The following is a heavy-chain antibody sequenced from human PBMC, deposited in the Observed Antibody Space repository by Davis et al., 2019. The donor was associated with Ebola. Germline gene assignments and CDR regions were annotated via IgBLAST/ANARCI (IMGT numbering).Heavy chain of an antibody. CDR2: ITSDGRLT. Sequence: PGGSLRLSCAASGSTFSNSWMYWVRLEPGKGLVWVSHITSDGRLTKYADSVKGRFTISRENAKNTLSLQMNSLRLEDTAMYYCVRDYNDGIGRFDHWGQGTLVTVSS. J-gene: IGHJ4*02. CDR1: GSTFSNSW. V-gene: IGHV3-74*01. CDR3: VRDYNDGIGRFDH. D-gene: IGHD3-16*01.